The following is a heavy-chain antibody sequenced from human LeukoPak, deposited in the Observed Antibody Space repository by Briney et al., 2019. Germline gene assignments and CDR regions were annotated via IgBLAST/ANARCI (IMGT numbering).Heavy chain of an antibody. CDR3: ASRIFPPSEPSGYAQYYNWFDP. V-gene: IGHV4-34*01. D-gene: IGHD5-12*01. CDR1: GGSFSGYY. Sequence: PSETLSLTCAVYGGSFSGYYWSWIRQPPGKGLEWIGEINHSGSTNYNPSLKSRVTISVDTSKNQFSLKLSSVTAADTAVYYCASRIFPPSEPSGYAQYYNWFDPWGQGTLVTVSS. CDR2: INHSGST. J-gene: IGHJ5*02.